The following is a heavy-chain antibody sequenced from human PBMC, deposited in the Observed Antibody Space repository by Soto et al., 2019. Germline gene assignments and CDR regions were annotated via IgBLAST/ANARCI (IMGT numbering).Heavy chain of an antibody. V-gene: IGHV3-30-3*01. CDR1: AFTFSSYA. D-gene: IGHD2-15*01. CDR2: ISYDGSNK. J-gene: IGHJ4*02. Sequence: PGGSLRLSCAASAFTFSSYAMHWVRQAPGKGLEWVAVISYDGSNKYYADSVKGRFTISRDNSKNTLYLQMNSLRAEDTAVYYCARAFRTVVTNFDYWGQGTLVTV. CDR3: ARAFRTVVTNFDY.